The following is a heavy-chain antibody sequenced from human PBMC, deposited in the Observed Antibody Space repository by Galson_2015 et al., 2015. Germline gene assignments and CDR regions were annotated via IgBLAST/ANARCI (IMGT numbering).Heavy chain of an antibody. Sequence: SLRLSCATSGFTFSNHWMHWVRQAPGKGLVWVSRIHSDGSTRNYADSVKGRFTISRDNAKNTLYLQMDSLRAEDTAVYYCARVGHFDWLGYFDYWGQGSLVTVSS. J-gene: IGHJ4*02. CDR2: IHSDGSTR. V-gene: IGHV3-74*01. CDR3: ARVGHFDWLGYFDY. D-gene: IGHD3-9*01. CDR1: GFTFSNHW.